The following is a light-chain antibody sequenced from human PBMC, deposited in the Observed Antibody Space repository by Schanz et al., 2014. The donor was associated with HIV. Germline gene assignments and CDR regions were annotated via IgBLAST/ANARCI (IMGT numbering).Light chain of an antibody. CDR3: SSYTSFSTLI. CDR2: DVS. CDR1: SSDVGGHKY. Sequence: QSALAQPASVSGSLGQSITISCTGTSSDVGGHKYVSWYQQHPGKAPKLMSYDVSNRPSGVSNRFSGSKSGNTASLTISGLQAEDEADYYCSSYTSFSTLIFGGGTKLTVL. V-gene: IGLV2-14*03. J-gene: IGLJ2*01.